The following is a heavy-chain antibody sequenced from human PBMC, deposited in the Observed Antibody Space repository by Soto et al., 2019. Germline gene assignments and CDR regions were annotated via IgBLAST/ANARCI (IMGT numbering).Heavy chain of an antibody. CDR1: GYTFTSYG. Sequence: ASVEVSCKASGYTFTSYGISWVRQAPGQGLEWMGWISAYNGNTNYAQKLQGRVTMTTDTSTSTAYMELRSLRSDDTAVYYCARVGPGIAAAEVLRYWGQGTLVTVSS. CDR3: ARVGPGIAAAEVLRY. D-gene: IGHD6-13*01. J-gene: IGHJ4*02. V-gene: IGHV1-18*01. CDR2: ISAYNGNT.